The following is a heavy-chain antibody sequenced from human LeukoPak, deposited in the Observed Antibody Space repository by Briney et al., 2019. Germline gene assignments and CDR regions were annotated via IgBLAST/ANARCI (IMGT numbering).Heavy chain of an antibody. Sequence: SVKVSCKASGGTFSSYAISWVRQAPGQGLEWMGGIIPIFGTANYAQKFQGRVTITADKSTSTAYMELSSLRSEDAAVYYCARDYEGQWLARDYWGQGTLVTVSS. CDR1: GGTFSSYA. CDR3: ARDYEGQWLARDY. D-gene: IGHD6-19*01. CDR2: IIPIFGTA. J-gene: IGHJ4*02. V-gene: IGHV1-69*06.